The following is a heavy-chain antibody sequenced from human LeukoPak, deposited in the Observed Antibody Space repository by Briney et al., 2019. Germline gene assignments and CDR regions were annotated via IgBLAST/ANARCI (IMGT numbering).Heavy chain of an antibody. J-gene: IGHJ4*02. CDR3: ARGPPGDSSGYYSHPFEN. CDR1: GYILTSYY. V-gene: IGHV1-46*01. D-gene: IGHD3-22*01. CDR2: INPSGGST. Sequence: ASVKVSCKASGYILTSYYIHWVRQAPGQGLEWMGLINPSGGSTRYAQKFQSRVTMTRDTSTSTVYMELSSLRSEDTAVYYCARGPPGDSSGYYSHPFENWGQGTLVTVSS.